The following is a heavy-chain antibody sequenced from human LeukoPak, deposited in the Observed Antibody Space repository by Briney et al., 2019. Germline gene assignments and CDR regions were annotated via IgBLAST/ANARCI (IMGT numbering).Heavy chain of an antibody. J-gene: IGHJ4*02. CDR2: INPNSGGT. Sequence: GASVKVSCKASGYTFTGYYMHWVRQAPGQGLEWMGWINPNSGGTNYAQKFQGRVTMTRDTSISTAYMELSSLRSDDTAVYCCAPTAGHEYGDYLYYFDYWGQGTLVTVSS. D-gene: IGHD4-17*01. V-gene: IGHV1-2*02. CDR1: GYTFTGYY. CDR3: APTAGHEYGDYLYYFDY.